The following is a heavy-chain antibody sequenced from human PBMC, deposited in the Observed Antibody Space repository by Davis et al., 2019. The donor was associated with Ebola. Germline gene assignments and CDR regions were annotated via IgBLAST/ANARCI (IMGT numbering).Heavy chain of an antibody. D-gene: IGHD2-2*01. Sequence: ASVKVSCKASGYTFNDHYMHWVRQAPGQGLERMGWIIPNTADLAYLQKFQDRVTMTRDTSINTVYMQLSGVTSDDTAVYFCARESGYCSSTSCSKQSIDYWGQGTLVTVSS. CDR3: ARESGYCSSTSCSKQSIDY. J-gene: IGHJ4*02. CDR1: GYTFNDHY. CDR2: IIPNTADL. V-gene: IGHV1-2*02.